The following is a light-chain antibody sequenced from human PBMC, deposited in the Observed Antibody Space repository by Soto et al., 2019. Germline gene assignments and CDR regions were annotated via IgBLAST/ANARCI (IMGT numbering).Light chain of an antibody. CDR3: QQYNNWTPSWT. Sequence: EIVMTQSPATLSVSPGERATLSCRASQSVSSNLAWYQQKPGQAPRLLIYGASTSATGSPARFSGSGSGTEITLTISSMKSEDFAVYYYQQYNNWTPSWTFGQGTKVEIK. J-gene: IGKJ1*01. V-gene: IGKV3-15*01. CDR2: GAS. CDR1: QSVSSN.